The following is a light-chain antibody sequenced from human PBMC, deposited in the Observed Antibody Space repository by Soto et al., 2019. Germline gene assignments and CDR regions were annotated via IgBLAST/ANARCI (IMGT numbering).Light chain of an antibody. CDR1: QTISKS. J-gene: IGKJ1*01. CDR3: QQSYTTLMWT. V-gene: IGKV1-39*01. CDR2: GAS. Sequence: DIQMTQSPSSLSASVGDRVTITCRASQTISKSLNWYRQTPGKAPELLIYGASSLQPGVPSRFSGSGSGTEFTLTINSLEPEDFASYYCQQSYTTLMWTFGQGTKVEIK.